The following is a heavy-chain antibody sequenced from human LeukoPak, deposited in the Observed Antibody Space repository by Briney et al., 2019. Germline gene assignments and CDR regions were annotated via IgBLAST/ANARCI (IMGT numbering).Heavy chain of an antibody. D-gene: IGHD3-10*01. V-gene: IGHV1-8*01. CDR3: ARGRGRLLWFGELLYSWFDP. J-gene: IGHJ5*02. Sequence: ASVRVSCKASGYTFTSYDINWVRQATGQGLEWMGWMNPNSGNTGYAQKFQGRVTMTRNTSISTAYMELSSLRSEDTAVYYCARGRGRLLWFGELLYSWFDPWGQGTLATVSS. CDR1: GYTFTSYD. CDR2: MNPNSGNT.